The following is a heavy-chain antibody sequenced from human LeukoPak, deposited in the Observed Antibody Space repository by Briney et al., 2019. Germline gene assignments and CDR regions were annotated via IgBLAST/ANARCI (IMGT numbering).Heavy chain of an antibody. CDR3: ARTTYQLLFDY. D-gene: IGHD2-2*01. CDR2: IYSGGST. CDR1: GFTVSSNY. Sequence: DPGGSLRLSCAASGFTVSSNYMSWVRQAPGKGLEWVSVIYSGGSTYYADSVKGRFTISRDNSKNTLYLQMNSLRAEDTAVYYCARTTYQLLFDYWGQGTLVTVSS. J-gene: IGHJ4*02. V-gene: IGHV3-66*01.